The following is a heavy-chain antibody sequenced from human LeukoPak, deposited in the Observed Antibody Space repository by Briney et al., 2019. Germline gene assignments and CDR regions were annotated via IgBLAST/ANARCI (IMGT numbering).Heavy chain of an antibody. CDR3: ARDNQWEPTYYYYYYMDV. CDR1: GGSISSYY. V-gene: IGHV4-4*07. D-gene: IGHD1-26*01. Sequence: SETLSLTCTVSGGSISSYYWSWIRQPAGKGLEWIGRIYTSGSTNYNPSLKSRVTMSVDTSKNQFSLKLSSVTAAATAVYYRARDNQWEPTYYYYYYMDVWGKGTTVTVSS. J-gene: IGHJ6*03. CDR2: IYTSGST.